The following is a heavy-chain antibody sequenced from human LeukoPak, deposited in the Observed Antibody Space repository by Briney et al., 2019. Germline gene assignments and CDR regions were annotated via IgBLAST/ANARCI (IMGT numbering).Heavy chain of an antibody. D-gene: IGHD3-22*01. J-gene: IGHJ4*02. CDR1: GYTFTSYG. Sequence: ASVKVSCKASGYTFTSYGISWVRQAPGQGLEWMGWISAYNGNTNYAQKLQGRVTMTTDTSTSTAYMELRSLRADDTAVYYCARDVDYYDSSGSAWWGQGNLVTVSS. V-gene: IGHV1-18*01. CDR2: ISAYNGNT. CDR3: ARDVDYYDSSGSAW.